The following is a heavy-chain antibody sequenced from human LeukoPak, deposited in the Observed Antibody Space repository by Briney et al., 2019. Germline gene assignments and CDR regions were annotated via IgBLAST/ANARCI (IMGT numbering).Heavy chain of an antibody. CDR3: ARLGYYDFWSGYYFDY. Sequence: PSETLSLTCPVSGGTIRSSSYYWGWMRQPPGKGLEWMGSNYYSGSTYYNPSLKSRATISVDTSKNQFSLKLSSVTAADTAVYYCARLGYYDFWSGYYFDYWGQGTLVTVSS. J-gene: IGHJ4*02. CDR2: NYYSGST. D-gene: IGHD3-3*01. V-gene: IGHV4-39*01. CDR1: GGTIRSSSYY.